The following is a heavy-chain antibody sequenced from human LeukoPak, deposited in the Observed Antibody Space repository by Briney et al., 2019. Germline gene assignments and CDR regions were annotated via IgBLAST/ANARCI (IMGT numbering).Heavy chain of an antibody. CDR3: ARGGGLDV. Sequence: QPGGSLRLSCAASGFTFSSYWMNWARQAPRKGLEWVASINHNGNVNYYVDSVKGRFTISRDNAKNSLYLQMSNLRAEDTAVYFRARGGGLDVWGQGATVTVSS. CDR1: GFTFSSYW. V-gene: IGHV3-7*03. J-gene: IGHJ6*02. D-gene: IGHD3-16*01. CDR2: INHNGNVN.